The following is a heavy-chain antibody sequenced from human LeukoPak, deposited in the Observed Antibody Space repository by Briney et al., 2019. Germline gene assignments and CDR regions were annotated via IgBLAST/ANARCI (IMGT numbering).Heavy chain of an antibody. J-gene: IGHJ4*02. CDR1: GFTFSSYN. CDR2: ISSRSSYI. Sequence: GGSLRLSCAASGFTFSSYNMKWVRQAPGKGLEWVSSISSRSSYIFYADSVKGRFTISRDNAKKSLYLQMNSLRAEDTAVYYCASRSPPGKPGYFDYWGQGTLVTVSS. V-gene: IGHV3-21*04. CDR3: ASRSPPGKPGYFDY. D-gene: IGHD4-23*01.